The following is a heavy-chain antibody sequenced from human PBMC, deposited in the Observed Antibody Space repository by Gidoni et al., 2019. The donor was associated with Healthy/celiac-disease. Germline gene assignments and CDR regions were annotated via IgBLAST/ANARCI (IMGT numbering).Heavy chain of an antibody. V-gene: IGHV4-34*01. D-gene: IGHD6-13*01. CDR1: GGSFSGYY. CDR3: ARIAAAGRVYFDY. Sequence: QVQLQQWGAGLLKPSETLSLTCAVYGGSFSGYYWSWIRQPPGKGLEWSGEINHSGSTNYNPSLKSRVTISVDTSKNQFSLKLSSVTAADTAVYYCARIAAAGRVYFDYWGQGTLVTVSS. J-gene: IGHJ4*02. CDR2: INHSGST.